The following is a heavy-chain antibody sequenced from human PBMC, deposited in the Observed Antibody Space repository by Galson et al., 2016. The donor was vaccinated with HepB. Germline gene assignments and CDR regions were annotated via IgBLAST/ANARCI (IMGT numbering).Heavy chain of an antibody. CDR2: IYSGGTT. D-gene: IGHD3-16*01. CDR3: ATAPTLGY. V-gene: IGHV3-53*01. CDR1: GFTVSSNY. J-gene: IGHJ4*02. Sequence: SLRLSCAASGFTVSSNYMSWVRQAPGKGLEGVSVIYSGGTTFYGDSVKGRFTISRDTSKNTLYLQMNSLRAEDTAFYYCATAPTLGYWGQGTLHTVSP.